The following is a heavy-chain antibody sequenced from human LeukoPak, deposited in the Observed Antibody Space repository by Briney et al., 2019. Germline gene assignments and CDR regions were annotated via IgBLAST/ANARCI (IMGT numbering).Heavy chain of an antibody. V-gene: IGHV3-23*01. CDR2: ISGSGDTT. Sequence: PGGSLRLSCAASGFSFSSYAMNWVRQAPGKGLEWVSGISGSGDTTYYADSVKGRFTISRDNLKNTLYLQMNSLRVDDTAVYYCAKPLYFDNSGYYDWFFDYWGQGTLVTVSS. J-gene: IGHJ4*02. D-gene: IGHD3-22*01. CDR3: AKPLYFDNSGYYDWFFDY. CDR1: GFSFSSYA.